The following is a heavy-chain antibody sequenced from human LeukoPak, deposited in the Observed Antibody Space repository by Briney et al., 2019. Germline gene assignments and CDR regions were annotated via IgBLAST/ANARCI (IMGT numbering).Heavy chain of an antibody. CDR1: GDSVSSNSAA. J-gene: IGHJ6*03. D-gene: IGHD5-12*01. CDR2: TYYRSKWYN. V-gene: IGHV6-1*01. Sequence: SQTLSLTCAISGDSVSSNSAAWNWIRQSPSRGLEWLGRTYYRSKWYNDYAVSVKSRITINPDTSKNQFSLQLNSVTPEDTAVYYCARDLIVATIYHVYYYYYMDVWGKGTTVTISS. CDR3: ARDLIVATIYHVYYYYYMDV.